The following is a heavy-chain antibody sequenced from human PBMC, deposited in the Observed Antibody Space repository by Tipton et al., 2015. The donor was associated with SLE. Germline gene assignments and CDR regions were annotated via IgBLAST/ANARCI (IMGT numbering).Heavy chain of an antibody. CDR3: ARDRGNTVVYY. CDR2: IQPSGYT. Sequence: LRLSCIVSGGSISSYYWNWIRQPAGKGLEWIGHIQPSGYTSYNPSLKSRVTMSLDMSKNQLSLKLISVTAADAAVYYCARDRGNTVVYYWGQGTLVTVSS. D-gene: IGHD4-23*01. J-gene: IGHJ4*02. V-gene: IGHV4-4*07. CDR1: GGSISSYY.